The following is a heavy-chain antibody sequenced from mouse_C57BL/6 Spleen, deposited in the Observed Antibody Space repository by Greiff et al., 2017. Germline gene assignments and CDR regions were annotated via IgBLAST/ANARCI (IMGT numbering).Heavy chain of an antibody. CDR3: ARYSDYDVYYAMDY. D-gene: IGHD2-4*01. V-gene: IGHV7-3*01. CDR1: GFTFTDYY. J-gene: IGHJ4*01. CDR2: IRNKANGYTT. Sequence: EVKLMESGGGLVQPGGSLSLSCAASGFTFTDYYMSWVRQPPGKALEWLGFIRNKANGYTTEYSASVKGRFTISRDNSQSILYLQMNALRAEDSATYYCARYSDYDVYYAMDYWGQGTSVTVSS.